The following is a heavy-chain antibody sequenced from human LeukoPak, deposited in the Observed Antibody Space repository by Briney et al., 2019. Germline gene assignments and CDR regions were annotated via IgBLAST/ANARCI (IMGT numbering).Heavy chain of an antibody. V-gene: IGHV4-34*01. D-gene: IGHD6-13*01. J-gene: IGHJ4*02. CDR1: GGSFSGYY. Sequence: SETLSLTCAVYGGSFSGYYWSWIRQPPGKGLEWIGEINHSGSTNYNPSLNSRVTISVATSKNQFSLKLSTVTAADTAVYYCARVYTNSWYRGSLNFDYWGQGTRVTVSS. CDR3: ARVYTNSWYRGSLNFDY. CDR2: INHSGST.